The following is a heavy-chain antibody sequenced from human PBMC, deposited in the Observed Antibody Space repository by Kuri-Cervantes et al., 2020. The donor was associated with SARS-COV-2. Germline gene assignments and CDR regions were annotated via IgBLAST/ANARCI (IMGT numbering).Heavy chain of an antibody. CDR1: GGSISSHY. D-gene: IGHD5-18*01. CDR2: IYYSGST. Sequence: SCTVSGGSISSHYWSWIRQPPGKGLEWIGYIYYSGSTYYNPSLKSRVTISVDTSKNQFSLKLSSVTAADTAVYYCARMDTAILTRVFDYWGQGTLVTVSS. V-gene: IGHV4-30-4*08. J-gene: IGHJ4*02. CDR3: ARMDTAILTRVFDY.